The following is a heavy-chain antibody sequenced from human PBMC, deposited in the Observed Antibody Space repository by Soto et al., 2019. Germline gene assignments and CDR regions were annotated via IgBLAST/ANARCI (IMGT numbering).Heavy chain of an antibody. CDR3: AKDFKVSGGHYGSLNYYYGMDV. CDR1: GFTFSDFG. J-gene: IGHJ6*02. Sequence: GGSLRLSCAASGFTFSDFGMHWVRQAPGKGLEWVAIISYDGILKYYADSVKGRFTISRDTSKGAVYLQMNSLTPEDTAAYYCAKDFKVSGGHYGSLNYYYGMDVWGQGTTVTVSS. D-gene: IGHD3-10*01. V-gene: IGHV3-30*18. CDR2: ISYDGILK.